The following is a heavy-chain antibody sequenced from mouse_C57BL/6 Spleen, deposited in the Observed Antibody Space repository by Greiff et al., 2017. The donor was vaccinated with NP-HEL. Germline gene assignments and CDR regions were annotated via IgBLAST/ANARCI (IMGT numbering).Heavy chain of an antibody. V-gene: IGHV2-6*03. CDR3: ARSAPSSSLDY. CDR2: IWSDGST. CDR1: GFSLTSYG. J-gene: IGHJ2*01. Sequence: VQLVESGPGLVAPSQSLSITCTVSGFSLTSYGVHWVRQPPGKGLEWLVVIWSDGSTTYNSALKSKLGICKDNSTSQVFLKMNSLQTDDKAMYCCARSAPSSSLDYWGQGTTLTVSS. D-gene: IGHD1-1*01.